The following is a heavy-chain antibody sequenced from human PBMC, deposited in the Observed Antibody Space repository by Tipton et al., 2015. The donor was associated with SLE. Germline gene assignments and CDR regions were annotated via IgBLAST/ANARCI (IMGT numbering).Heavy chain of an antibody. Sequence: TLSLTCTVSGGSISSYYWSWIRQPPGKGLEWIGYIYYSGSTNYNPSLKSRVTISVDTSKNQFSLKLSSVTAADTAGYYRASGRAGAGGDFFDYWGQGTLVTVSS. CDR2: IYYSGST. V-gene: IGHV4-59*01. CDR1: GGSISSYY. CDR3: ASGRAGAGGDFFDY. J-gene: IGHJ4*02. D-gene: IGHD3-16*01.